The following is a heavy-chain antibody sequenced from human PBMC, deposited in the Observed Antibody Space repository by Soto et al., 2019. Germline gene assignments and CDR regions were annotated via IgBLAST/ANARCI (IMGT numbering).Heavy chain of an antibody. CDR2: ISGSGGST. J-gene: IGHJ6*02. V-gene: IGHV3-23*01. CDR1: GFTFSSYA. CDR3: AKARAAGTWSYYGMDV. D-gene: IGHD6-13*01. Sequence: VQLLESGGGLVQPGGSLRLSCAASGFTFSSYAMSWVRQAPGKGLEWVSAISGSGGSTYYADSVKGRFTISRDNSKNTLYLQMNSLRAEDTAVYYCAKARAAGTWSYYGMDVWGQGTTVTVSS.